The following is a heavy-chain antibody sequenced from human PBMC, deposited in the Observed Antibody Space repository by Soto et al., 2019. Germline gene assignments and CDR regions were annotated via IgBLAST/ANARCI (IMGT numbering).Heavy chain of an antibody. J-gene: IGHJ5*02. D-gene: IGHD3-9*01. Sequence: SETLSLTCTVSGGSISSGDYYWSWIRQPPGKGLEWIGYIYYSGSTYYNPSLKSRVTISVDTSKNQFSLKLSSVTAADTAVYYCARGGESDYDILTGTGFDPWGQGTLVTVSS. CDR1: GGSISSGDYY. CDR3: ARGGESDYDILTGTGFDP. CDR2: IYYSGST. V-gene: IGHV4-30-4*01.